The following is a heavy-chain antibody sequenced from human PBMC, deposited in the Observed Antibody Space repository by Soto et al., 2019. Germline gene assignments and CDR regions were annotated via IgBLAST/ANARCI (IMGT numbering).Heavy chain of an antibody. CDR2: IYYSGST. J-gene: IGHJ6*02. CDR3: ATDRAKWQDYYYYGMDV. CDR1: GGSISSGDDF. V-gene: IGHV4-30-4*01. Sequence: QVQLQESGPGMVQPSQTLSLTCTVSGGSISSGDDFWTWIRQPPGKGLEWIGYIYYSGSTYYNPSLKSRLTMSVDTSKNQFSLKLSSVTAADTAVYYCATDRAKWQDYYYYGMDVWGQGTTVTVSS. D-gene: IGHD2-8*01.